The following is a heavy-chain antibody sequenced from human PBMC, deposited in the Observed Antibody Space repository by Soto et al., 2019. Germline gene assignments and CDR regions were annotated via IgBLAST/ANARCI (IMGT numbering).Heavy chain of an antibody. J-gene: IGHJ4*02. CDR3: ARHGSN. Sequence: SEPLSLACTVSGVSISNSSHYWGWIRRPPGKGLEWIGTIYYSGITYYNPSLKSRVTISVDTSKNQFSLKLTSVTAADTAVYYCARHGSNWGQGTLVTVSS. CDR2: IYYSGIT. CDR1: GVSISNSSHY. V-gene: IGHV4-39*01.